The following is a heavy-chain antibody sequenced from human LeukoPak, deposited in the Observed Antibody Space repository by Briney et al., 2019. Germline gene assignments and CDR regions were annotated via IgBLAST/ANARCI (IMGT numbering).Heavy chain of an antibody. Sequence: ASVKVSCKASGYTFTGYYMHWVRQAPGQGLEWMGWINPSSGGTNYAQKFQGRVTMTRDTSISTAYMELSRLRSDDTAVYYCASGLQLSVDYWGQGTLVTVSS. CDR3: ASGLQLSVDY. J-gene: IGHJ4*02. CDR1: GYTFTGYY. D-gene: IGHD5-18*01. V-gene: IGHV1-2*02. CDR2: INPSSGGT.